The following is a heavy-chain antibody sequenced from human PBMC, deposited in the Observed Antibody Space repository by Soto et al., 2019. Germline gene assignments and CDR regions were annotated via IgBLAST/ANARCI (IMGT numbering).Heavy chain of an antibody. CDR1: GGSISSGGYY. Sequence: PSETLSLTCTVSGGSISSGGYYWSWIRQHPGKGLEWIGYIYYSGSTYYNPSLKSRVTISVDTSKNQFSLKLSSVTAADTAVYYCARGPRYCSGGSCRYNWFDPWGQGTLVTVS. J-gene: IGHJ5*02. CDR3: ARGPRYCSGGSCRYNWFDP. CDR2: IYYSGST. D-gene: IGHD2-15*01. V-gene: IGHV4-31*03.